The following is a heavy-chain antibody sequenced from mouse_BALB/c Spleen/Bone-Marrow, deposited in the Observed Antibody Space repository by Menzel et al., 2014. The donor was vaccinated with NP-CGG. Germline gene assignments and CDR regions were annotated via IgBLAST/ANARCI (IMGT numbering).Heavy chain of an antibody. CDR2: ISTYYGDT. CDR3: ARSGNVRNAMDY. J-gene: IGHJ4*01. V-gene: IGHV1S137*01. Sequence: VQLQQSGAELVRPGVSVKISCKGSGYTFTNNAIHWVKQSRAESLEWIGIISTYYGDTTYNQKFKGKATMTVDKSSSTAYSKLARLTSEDSAIYYCARSGNVRNAMDYWGQGTSVTVSS. D-gene: IGHD1-1*01. CDR1: GYTFTNNA.